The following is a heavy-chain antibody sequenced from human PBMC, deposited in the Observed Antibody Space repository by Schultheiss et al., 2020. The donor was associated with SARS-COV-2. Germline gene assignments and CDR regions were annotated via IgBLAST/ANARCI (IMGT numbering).Heavy chain of an antibody. J-gene: IGHJ3*02. CDR3: ARTTVVTPFGSGLVAFDI. D-gene: IGHD4-23*01. V-gene: IGHV4-59*12. CDR1: GGSITYYY. CDR2: IYYNGNT. Sequence: SETLSLTCTVSGGSITYYYWSWVRQPPGKGLEWIGYIYYNGNTNYNPSLKSRVTISVDTSKNQFSLKLSSVTAADTAVYYCARTTVVTPFGSGLVAFDIWGQGTMVTVSS.